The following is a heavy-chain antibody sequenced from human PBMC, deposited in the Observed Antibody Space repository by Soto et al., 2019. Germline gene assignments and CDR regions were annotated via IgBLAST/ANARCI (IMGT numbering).Heavy chain of an antibody. CDR3: ASSGFLSYFDY. V-gene: IGHV4-30-4*08. D-gene: IGHD3-10*01. CDR2: IYYSGST. CDR1: GGSISSGDYY. J-gene: IGHJ4*02. Sequence: PSETLSLTCTVSGGSISSGDYYWSWIRQPPGKGLEWIGYIYYSGSTYYNPSLKRRVTISVDTSKNQFSLKLSSVTADNSAGYYCASSGFLSYFDYWGQGTLVTVSS.